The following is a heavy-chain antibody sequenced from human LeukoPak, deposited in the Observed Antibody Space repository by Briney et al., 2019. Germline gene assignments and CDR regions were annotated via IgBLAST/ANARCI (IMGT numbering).Heavy chain of an antibody. Sequence: ASETLSLTCAVYGGSFSGYYWSWIRQPPGKGLEWIGEINHSGSTNYNPSLKSRVTISVDTSKNQFSLKLSSVTAADTAVYYCARARLRGYNWSDPWGQGTLVTVSS. CDR3: ARARLRGYNWSDP. CDR2: INHSGST. J-gene: IGHJ5*02. CDR1: GGSFSGYY. D-gene: IGHD4-23*01. V-gene: IGHV4-34*01.